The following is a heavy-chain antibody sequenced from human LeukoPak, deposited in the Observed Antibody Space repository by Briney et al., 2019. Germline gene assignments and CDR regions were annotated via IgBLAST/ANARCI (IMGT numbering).Heavy chain of an antibody. V-gene: IGHV4-59*01. CDR3: ARVWAGSGRSPSRDYYYYYYMDV. Sequence: PSGTLSLTCTVSGGSISSYYWSWIRQPPGKGLEWIGYIYYSGSTNYNPSLKSRVTISVDTSKNQFSLKLSSVTAADTAVYYCARVWAGSGRSPSRDYYYYYYMDVWGKGTTVTVSS. CDR2: IYYSGST. D-gene: IGHD1-26*01. CDR1: GGSISSYY. J-gene: IGHJ6*03.